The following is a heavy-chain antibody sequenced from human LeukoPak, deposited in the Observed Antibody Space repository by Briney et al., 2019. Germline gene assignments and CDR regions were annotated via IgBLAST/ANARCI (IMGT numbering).Heavy chain of an antibody. D-gene: IGHD3-3*01. CDR2: ISYDGSKT. Sequence: SGGSLRLSCAASGFTFSSYGMHWVRQAPGKGLEWVAVISYDGSKTYYADSVKGRFTISRDNSKNTLYLQMNSLRAEDTAVYYCASPGGYDFWSGPFDYWGQGTLVTVSS. V-gene: IGHV3-30*03. CDR3: ASPGGYDFWSGPFDY. CDR1: GFTFSSYG. J-gene: IGHJ4*02.